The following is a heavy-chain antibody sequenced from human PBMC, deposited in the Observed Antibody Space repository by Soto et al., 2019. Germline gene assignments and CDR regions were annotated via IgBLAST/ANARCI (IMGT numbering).Heavy chain of an antibody. J-gene: IGHJ3*02. CDR1: GGPISSGGYY. CDR3: ARDQGDYYDSSGTIDAFDI. D-gene: IGHD3-22*01. Sequence: SETLSLTCTVSGGPISSGGYYWSWIRQHPGKGLEWIGYTYYSGSTYYNPFLKSRVTISVDTSKNQFSLKLSSVTAADTAVYYCARDQGDYYDSSGTIDAFDIWGQGTMVT. CDR2: TYYSGST. V-gene: IGHV4-31*03.